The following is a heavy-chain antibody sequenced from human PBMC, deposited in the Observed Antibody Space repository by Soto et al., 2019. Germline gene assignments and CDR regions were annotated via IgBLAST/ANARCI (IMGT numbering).Heavy chain of an antibody. V-gene: IGHV4-59*08. CDR3: ARLGYSGYGSGK. CDR2: IFYTGST. Sequence: QVQLQESGPGLVKPSETLSLTCTVSDGSLSSYYWSWIRQPPGKGLEWIGHIFYTGSTNYSPSLKSRATISVDTSKNQLSLNLTSVTASDTAVYYCARLGYSGYGSGKWGQGTLVTVSS. CDR1: DGSLSSYY. D-gene: IGHD5-12*01. J-gene: IGHJ4*02.